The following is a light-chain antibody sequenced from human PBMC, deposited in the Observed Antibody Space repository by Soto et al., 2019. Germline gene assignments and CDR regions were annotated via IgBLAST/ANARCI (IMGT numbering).Light chain of an antibody. CDR2: GAS. J-gene: IGKJ4*01. V-gene: IGKV3-15*01. Sequence: EIVMTQSPATLSVSPGERATLSCRASQIGLSNLAWYQQKPGQAPRLLVYGASTRASGISPRFTGSGSGTDFNLTISSLQSEDFAVYYCQQYENWPLTFGGGTKVDIK. CDR1: QIGLSN. CDR3: QQYENWPLT.